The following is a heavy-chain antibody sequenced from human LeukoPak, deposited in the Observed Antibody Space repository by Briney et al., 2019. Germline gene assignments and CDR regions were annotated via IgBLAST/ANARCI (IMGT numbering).Heavy chain of an antibody. J-gene: IGHJ6*02. V-gene: IGHV3-48*04. CDR2: ISDSGRTI. CDR3: ASQYYYAMDV. CDR1: GLTFSSSW. Sequence: GGSLRLSCAVSGLTFSSSWMDWVRQAPGKGLEWVSHISDSGRTIYYADSVKGRFTISRDNAKNSLYLQMNSLRAEDTAVYYCASQYYYAMDVWGQGTTVTVSS.